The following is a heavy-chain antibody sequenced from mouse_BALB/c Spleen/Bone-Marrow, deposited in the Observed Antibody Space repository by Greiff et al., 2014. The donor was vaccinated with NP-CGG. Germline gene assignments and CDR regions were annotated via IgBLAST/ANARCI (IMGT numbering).Heavy chain of an antibody. CDR1: GYTFTDYA. V-gene: IGHV1S137*01. J-gene: IGHJ4*01. D-gene: IGHD2-14*01. CDR3: ARSGEVHRAMAY. CDR2: ISGYYGDA. Sequence: VKLLESGAELVRPGVSVKISCKGSGYTFTDYAIHWVKQSHAKSLEWIGLISGYYGDAIYNQKFKGKATMTVDKSSSTAYMDLARLTSEYSAIYYCARSGEVHRAMAYWGQGTPVTVSA.